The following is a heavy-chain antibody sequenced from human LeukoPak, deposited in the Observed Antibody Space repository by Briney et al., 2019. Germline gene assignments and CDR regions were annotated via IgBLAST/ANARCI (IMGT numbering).Heavy chain of an antibody. V-gene: IGHV3-30*02. J-gene: IGHJ4*02. D-gene: IGHD3-10*01. CDR2: IRYDGSNK. CDR3: AKDLYYYGSGSSFDY. Sequence: AGGSLRLSCAASGFTFSSYGMHWVRQAPGKGLEWVAFIRYDGSNKYYADSVKGRFTISRDNSKNTLYLQMNSLRAEDTAVYYCAKDLYYYGSGSSFDYWGQGTLVTVSS. CDR1: GFTFSSYG.